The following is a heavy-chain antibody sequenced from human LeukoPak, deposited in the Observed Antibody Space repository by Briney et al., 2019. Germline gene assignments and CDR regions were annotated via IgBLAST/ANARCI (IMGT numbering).Heavy chain of an antibody. Sequence: HPGGSLRLSWSASGFTFSDYSMHCVPQAPAKRLEYVSAIFSNWGSPYSARSLKCRFTISRANSKNTLDLQMDSLRTEYIALYYCTRGAARVSLDYWGQGTLVTVSS. D-gene: IGHD2-15*01. CDR2: IFSNWGSP. J-gene: IGHJ4*02. V-gene: IGHV3-64*01. CDR1: GFTFSDYS. CDR3: TRGAARVSLDY.